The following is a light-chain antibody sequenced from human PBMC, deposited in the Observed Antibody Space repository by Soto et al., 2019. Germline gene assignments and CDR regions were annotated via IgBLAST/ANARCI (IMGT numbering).Light chain of an antibody. CDR2: DVS. Sequence: QPALTQPRSVSGSPGQSVTISCTGASSDVGGYNYVSWYQQHPGKAPKLMIYDVSKRPSGVPDRFSGSKSGNTASLTISGLQTEDEADYYCRSYAGRYTYVFGTGTKVTVL. V-gene: IGLV2-11*01. CDR1: SSDVGGYNY. CDR3: RSYAGRYTYV. J-gene: IGLJ1*01.